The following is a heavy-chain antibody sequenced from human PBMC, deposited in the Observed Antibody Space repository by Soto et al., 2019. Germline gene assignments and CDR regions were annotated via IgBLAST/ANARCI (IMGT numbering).Heavy chain of an antibody. CDR3: TRGGQPIDY. V-gene: IGHV1-18*01. CDR2: ISTYNGNT. J-gene: IGHJ4*02. Sequence: ASVKVSCKVSGYTLTELSMHWVRQAPGQGLEWMGWISTYNGNTNYAQKLQGRVTMTTDTSTSTAYMELRSLRSDDTAVYYCTRGGQPIDYWGQGTLVTVSS. CDR1: GYTLTELS.